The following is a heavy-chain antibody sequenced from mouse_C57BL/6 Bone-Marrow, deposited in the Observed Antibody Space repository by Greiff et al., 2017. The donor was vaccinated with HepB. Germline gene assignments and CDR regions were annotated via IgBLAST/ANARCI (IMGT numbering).Heavy chain of an antibody. CDR2: IDPANGNT. J-gene: IGHJ3*01. CDR1: GFNIKNTY. D-gene: IGHD1-1*01. Sequence: VQLQQSVAELVRPGASVKLSCIASGFNIKNTYMHWVKQRPEQGLEWIGRIDPANGNTKYAPKFQGKATITADTSSNTAYLQLSSLTSEDTAIYYCARRGYGSSYPAWFAYWGQGTLVTVSA. V-gene: IGHV14-3*01. CDR3: ARRGYGSSYPAWFAY.